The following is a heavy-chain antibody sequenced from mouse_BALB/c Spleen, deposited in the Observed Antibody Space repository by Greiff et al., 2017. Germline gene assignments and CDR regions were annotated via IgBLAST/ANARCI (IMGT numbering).Heavy chain of an antibody. CDR1: GYTFSSYW. CDR2: ILPGSGST. V-gene: IGHV1-9*01. CDR3: ARWDYGSPWFAY. Sequence: VKLMESGAELMKPGASVKISCKATGYTFSSYWIEWVKQRPGHGLEWIGEILPGSGSTNYNEKFKGKATFTADTSSNTAYMQLSSLTSEDSAVYYCARWDYGSPWFAYWGQGTLVTVSA. J-gene: IGHJ3*01. D-gene: IGHD1-1*01.